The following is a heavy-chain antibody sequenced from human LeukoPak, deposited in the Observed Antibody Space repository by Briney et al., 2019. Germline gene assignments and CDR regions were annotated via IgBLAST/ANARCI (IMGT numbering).Heavy chain of an antibody. CDR1: GFTFSSYV. V-gene: IGHV3-23*01. Sequence: GGSLRLSCAASGFTFSSYVVNWVRQTPGKGLEWVSAISGSGGNTYYTDSVKGRFTISRDNSKNTLYLQMNSLRAEDTAVYYCAKDFWSGYYFDYWGQGTLVTVSS. CDR2: ISGSGGNT. D-gene: IGHD3-3*01. CDR3: AKDFWSGYYFDY. J-gene: IGHJ4*02.